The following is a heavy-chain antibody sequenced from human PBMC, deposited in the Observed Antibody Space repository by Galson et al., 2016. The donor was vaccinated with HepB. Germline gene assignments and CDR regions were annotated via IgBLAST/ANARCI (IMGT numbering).Heavy chain of an antibody. V-gene: IGHV3-30-3*01. J-gene: IGHJ4*02. CDR3: ARSMLWSSCLEY. CDR1: GFLFSNYP. Sequence: SLRLSCAVSGFLFSNYPMHWVRQAPGKGLEWLAIISSDGSNKNYADSVKGRFTISKDSSKNTLSLQMDSLRAEDTAVYYCARSMLWSSCLEYWGQGTLVTVSS. CDR2: ISSDGSNK. D-gene: IGHD2-8*01.